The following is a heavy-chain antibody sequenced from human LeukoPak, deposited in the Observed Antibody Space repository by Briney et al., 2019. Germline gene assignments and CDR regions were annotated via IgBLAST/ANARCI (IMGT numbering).Heavy chain of an antibody. CDR2: IYPGDSDT. D-gene: IGHD6-13*01. CDR3: ARHGGIAAAGTFGFDP. CDR1: GYSFTSYW. J-gene: IGHJ5*02. V-gene: IGHV5-51*01. Sequence: GESLKISCKGSGYSFTSYWIGWVRQMPGKGLEWIGIIYPGDSDTRYSPSFQGQVTISADKSISTAYLQWSSLKASDTAMYYCARHGGIAAAGTFGFDPWGQGTLVTVSS.